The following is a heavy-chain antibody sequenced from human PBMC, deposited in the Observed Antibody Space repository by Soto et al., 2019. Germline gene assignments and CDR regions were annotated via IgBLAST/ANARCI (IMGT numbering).Heavy chain of an antibody. J-gene: IGHJ4*02. D-gene: IGHD3-10*01. Sequence: EVQLLESGGGLVQPGGSLRLSCAASGFTFSSYAMSWVRQAPGKGLEWVSAISGSGGSTYYADSVKGRFTISRDNSKNTLYLQMNSLRAEDTAVYYCAKFRGDYYGSGIEADFDYWGQGTLVTVSS. CDR3: AKFRGDYYGSGIEADFDY. V-gene: IGHV3-23*01. CDR2: ISGSGGST. CDR1: GFTFSSYA.